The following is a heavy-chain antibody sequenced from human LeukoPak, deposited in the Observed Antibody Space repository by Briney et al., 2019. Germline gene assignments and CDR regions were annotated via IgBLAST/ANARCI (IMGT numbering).Heavy chain of an antibody. V-gene: IGHV4-4*07. Sequence: SETLSLTCTVSGGSISSYYWSWIPQPAGKGLEWLWRIYASESTGYNPCRDSRLTLAVVTSKNRFCQRLGSVTAADTSVYYCARLDLRAADFDYWGQRTLVTVSS. J-gene: IGHJ4*02. CDR1: GGSISSYY. CDR3: ARLDLRAADFDY. D-gene: IGHD2-15*01. CDR2: IYASEST.